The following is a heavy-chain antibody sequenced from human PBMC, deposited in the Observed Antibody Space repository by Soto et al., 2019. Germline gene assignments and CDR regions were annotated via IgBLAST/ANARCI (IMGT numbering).Heavy chain of an antibody. V-gene: IGHV4-39*01. J-gene: IGHJ4*02. Sequence: SETLSLTCTVSGGSISSSGYYWGWIRQPPGKGLEWIGSIYYSGSTYYNPSLKSRVTISVDTSKNQFSLKLSSVTAADTDVYYCARLGGSYYYPDYWGQGTLVTVSS. CDR2: IYYSGST. CDR3: ARLGGSYYYPDY. CDR1: GGSISSSGYY. D-gene: IGHD1-26*01.